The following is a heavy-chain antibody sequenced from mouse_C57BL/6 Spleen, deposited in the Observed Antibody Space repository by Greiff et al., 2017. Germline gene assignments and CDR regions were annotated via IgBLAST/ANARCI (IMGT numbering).Heavy chain of an antibody. D-gene: IGHD2-12*01. CDR1: GFTFSDYG. J-gene: IGHJ2*01. CDR3: SYNYDGGVYLDY. V-gene: IGHV5-17*01. CDR2: ISSGSSTI. Sequence: EVKLVESGGGLVKPGGSLKLSCAASGFTFSDYGMHWVRQAPEKGLEWVAYISSGSSTIYYADTVKGRFTISRDNAKNTLFLQMTSLRSEDTAMYYCSYNYDGGVYLDYWGQGTTLTVSS.